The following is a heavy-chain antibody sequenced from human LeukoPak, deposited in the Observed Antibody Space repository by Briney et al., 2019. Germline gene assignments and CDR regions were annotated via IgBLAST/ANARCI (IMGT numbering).Heavy chain of an antibody. CDR2: IYYSGST. CDR3: ARDLGTATSNDY. J-gene: IGHJ4*02. D-gene: IGHD5-18*01. V-gene: IGHV4-61*01. CDR1: GGSVSSGSYY. Sequence: PSETLSLTCTVSGGSVSSGSYYWSWIRQPPGKGLEWIGYIYYSGSTNYNPSLKSRVTISVDTSKNQFSLKLSSVTAADTAVYYCARDLGTATSNDYWGQGTLVTVSS.